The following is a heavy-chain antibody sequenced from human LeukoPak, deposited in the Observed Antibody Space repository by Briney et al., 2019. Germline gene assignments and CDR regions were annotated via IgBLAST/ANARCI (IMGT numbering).Heavy chain of an antibody. CDR1: GYTFTSYG. Sequence: GASVKVSCKASGYTFTSYGISWVRQAPGQGLEWMGGIIPIFGTANYAQKFQGRVTITTDESTSTAYMELSSLRSEDTAVYYCATDILTGYSDYWGQGTLVTVSS. V-gene: IGHV1-69*05. CDR3: ATDILTGYSDY. CDR2: IIPIFGTA. D-gene: IGHD3-9*01. J-gene: IGHJ4*02.